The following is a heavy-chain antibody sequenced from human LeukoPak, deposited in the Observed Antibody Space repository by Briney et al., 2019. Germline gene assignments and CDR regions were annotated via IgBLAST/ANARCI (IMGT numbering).Heavy chain of an antibody. CDR2: INPNRGGT. CDR3: TRWGSSDI. Sequence: ASVKVSCKASGNMFTGYYMHWVRQAPGQGLEWMGWINPNRGGTNYAQKFQGRVTMTRDTSISTAYMRLSGLRYDDTAVYYCTRWGSSDIWGQGTMVTVSS. J-gene: IGHJ3*02. CDR1: GNMFTGYY. V-gene: IGHV1-2*02. D-gene: IGHD3-16*01.